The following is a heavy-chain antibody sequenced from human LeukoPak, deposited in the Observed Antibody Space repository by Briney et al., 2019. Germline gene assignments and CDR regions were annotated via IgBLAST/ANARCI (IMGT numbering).Heavy chain of an antibody. J-gene: IGHJ6*03. CDR3: ARLRIAAAGRKYYYYYYMDV. CDR2: INHSGST. Sequence: SETLSLTCAVYGGSFSGYYWSWIRQPPGKGLEWIGEINHSGSTNYNPSLKSRVTISVDTSKNQFSPKLSSVTAADTAVYYCARLRIAAAGRKYYYYYYMDVWGKGTTVTVS. D-gene: IGHD6-13*01. CDR1: GGSFSGYY. V-gene: IGHV4-34*01.